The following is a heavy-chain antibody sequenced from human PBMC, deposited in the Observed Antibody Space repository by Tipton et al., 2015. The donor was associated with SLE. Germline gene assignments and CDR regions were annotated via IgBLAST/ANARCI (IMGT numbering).Heavy chain of an antibody. J-gene: IGHJ5*02. Sequence: TLSLTCSVLGDSISSNTYYWGWIRQPPGQGLEWIGTISSRGHTFYNPSFKSRVTISVDTSKDQFSLKLTSLTAADTAIYYCAGDYGGPDCFDPWGLGTLVTVSS. CDR3: AGDYGGPDCFDP. CDR1: GDSISSNTYY. CDR2: ISSRGHT. D-gene: IGHD4-23*01. V-gene: IGHV4-39*07.